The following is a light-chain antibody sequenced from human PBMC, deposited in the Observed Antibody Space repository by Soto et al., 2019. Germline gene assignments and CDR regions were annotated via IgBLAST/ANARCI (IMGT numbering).Light chain of an antibody. Sequence: DIQMTQSPSSLSASLGDRVTITCRASQNIDNYLNWYQHKPGKAPKLLIYATSTLQSGVPARFSGSGSGTEFTLTINRLEPEDFALYYCQQANSFPLTFGGGTNV. CDR2: ATS. CDR3: QQANSFPLT. V-gene: IGKV1-39*01. J-gene: IGKJ4*01. CDR1: QNIDNY.